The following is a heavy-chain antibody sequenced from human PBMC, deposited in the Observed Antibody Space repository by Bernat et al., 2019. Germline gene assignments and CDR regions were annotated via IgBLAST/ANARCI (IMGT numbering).Heavy chain of an antibody. V-gene: IGHV3-43*02. CDR3: VRDNTNWAFDY. J-gene: IGHJ4*02. CDR1: GFIFHAYD. Sequence: EVQLVESGGGVIQPGGSLRLSCAPSGFIFHAYDMHWVRQAPGMGLEWVSRISHDSSATSYADSVKGRFTISRDNSKNSLYLQMNSLRVEDTALYYCVRDNTNWAFDYWGRGTLVTVSS. CDR2: ISHDSSAT. D-gene: IGHD7-27*01.